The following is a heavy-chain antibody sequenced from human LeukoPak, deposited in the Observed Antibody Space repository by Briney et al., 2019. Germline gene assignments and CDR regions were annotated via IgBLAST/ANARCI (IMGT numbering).Heavy chain of an antibody. CDR1: GFTFSSYS. CDR3: ARVRTAVAGVFDY. D-gene: IGHD6-19*01. J-gene: IGHJ4*02. Sequence: GGSLRLSCASSGFTFSSYSMNWVRQAPGKGLEWVSSISSSSSYIYYADSVKGRFTISRDNAKNSLYLQMNSLRAEDTAVYYCARVRTAVAGVFDYWGQGTLVTVSS. V-gene: IGHV3-21*01. CDR2: ISSSSSYI.